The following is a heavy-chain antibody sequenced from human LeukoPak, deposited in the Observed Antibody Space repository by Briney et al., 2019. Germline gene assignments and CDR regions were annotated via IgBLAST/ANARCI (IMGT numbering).Heavy chain of an antibody. Sequence: PSETLSLTCAVYGGSFSGYYWSWIRQPPGKGLEWIGEVNHSGSTNYNPSLKSRVTTSVDTSKNQFSLKLSSVTAADTAVYYCARGRFDGDYVCPNWFDPWGQETLVTVSS. CDR2: VNHSGST. V-gene: IGHV4-34*01. CDR3: ARGRFDGDYVCPNWFDP. D-gene: IGHD4-17*01. J-gene: IGHJ5*02. CDR1: GGSFSGYY.